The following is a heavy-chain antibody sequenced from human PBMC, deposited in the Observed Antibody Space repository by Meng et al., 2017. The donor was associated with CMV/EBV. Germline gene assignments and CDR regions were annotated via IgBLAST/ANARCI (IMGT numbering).Heavy chain of an antibody. CDR2: ISAYNGNT. V-gene: IGHV1-18*01. CDR1: GYTFTSYG. J-gene: IGHJ4*02. D-gene: IGHD1-26*01. CDR3: ARFPPGGYSGSSGDGIFDY. Sequence: ASVKVSCKASGYTFTSYGISWVRQAPGQGLEWMGWISAYNGNTNYAQKLQGRVTMTTDTSTSTAYMELRSLRSDDTAVYYWARFPPGGYSGSSGDGIFDYWGQGTLVTVSS.